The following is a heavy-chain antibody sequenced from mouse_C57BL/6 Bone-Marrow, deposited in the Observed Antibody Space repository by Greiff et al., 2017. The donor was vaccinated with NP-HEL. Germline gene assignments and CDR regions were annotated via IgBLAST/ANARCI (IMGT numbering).Heavy chain of an antibody. Sequence: QVQLQQPGAELVKPGASVQLSCKASGYTFTSYWMHWVKQRPGQGLEWIGMIHPNSGSTNSNEKFKSKATLTVDKSSSTAYMQISILTAAAYTVYYCARKLGRGYFDYGGQGTAPTVSS. V-gene: IGHV1-64*01. D-gene: IGHD4-1*01. CDR1: GYTFTSYW. CDR3: ARKLGRGYFDY. CDR2: IHPNSGST. J-gene: IGHJ2*01.